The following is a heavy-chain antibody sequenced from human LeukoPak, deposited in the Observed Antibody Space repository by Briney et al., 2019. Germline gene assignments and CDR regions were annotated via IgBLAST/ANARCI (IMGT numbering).Heavy chain of an antibody. CDR1: AYTYTSYD. D-gene: IGHD6-13*01. V-gene: IGHV1-8*01. CDR3: ARDVPTIAAAGLDAFDI. Sequence: ASVKVSCKASAYTYTSYDLNWVRQATGQGLEWMGWMNSNSGNTGYAQKLQGRGTRTTDTSTSTASMELRSLRSDDTAVYYCARDVPTIAAAGLDAFDIWGQGTMVTVSS. J-gene: IGHJ3*02. CDR2: MNSNSGNT.